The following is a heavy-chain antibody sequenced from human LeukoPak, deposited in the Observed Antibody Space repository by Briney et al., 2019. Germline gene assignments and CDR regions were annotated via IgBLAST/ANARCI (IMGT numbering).Heavy chain of an antibody. CDR3: ARVRDNACDY. CDR1: GYMVSDYY. V-gene: IGHV1-2*02. CDR2: IRGDTGDT. Sequence: ASVTVSCKTSGYMVSDYYMHWVRQAPGQGLEWMGWIRGDTGDTDSPQKFKGRVTMTRDTATNTAYMQLSRLTYDYTAIYFCARVRDNACDYWGQGTLVTVSS. D-gene: IGHD1-1*01. J-gene: IGHJ4*02.